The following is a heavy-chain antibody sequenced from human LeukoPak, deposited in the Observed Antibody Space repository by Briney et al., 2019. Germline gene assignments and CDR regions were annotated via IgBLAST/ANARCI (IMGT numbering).Heavy chain of an antibody. J-gene: IGHJ4*02. CDR2: IIPILGIA. CDR3: ARADCSSTSCYGPFDY. CDR1: GGTFSSYA. D-gene: IGHD2-2*01. Sequence: ASVKVSCKASGGTFSSYAISWVRQAPGQGLEWMGRIIPILGIANYAQKFQGGVTITADKSTSTAYMELSSLRSEDTAVYYCARADCSSTSCYGPFDYWGQGTLVTVSS. V-gene: IGHV1-69*04.